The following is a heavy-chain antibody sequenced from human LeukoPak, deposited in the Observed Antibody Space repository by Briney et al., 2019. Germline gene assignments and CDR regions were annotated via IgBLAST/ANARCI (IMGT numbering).Heavy chain of an antibody. CDR1: GYTFTGYY. Sequence: ASVKVSCKASGYTFTGYYMRWVRQAPGQGLEWMGWINPNSGGTNYAQKFQGRVTMTRDTSISTAYMELSRLRSDDTAVYYCARGPGYYDSSGYYKLDYWGQGTLVTVSS. CDR3: ARGPGYYDSSGYYKLDY. D-gene: IGHD3-22*01. J-gene: IGHJ4*02. CDR2: INPNSGGT. V-gene: IGHV1-2*02.